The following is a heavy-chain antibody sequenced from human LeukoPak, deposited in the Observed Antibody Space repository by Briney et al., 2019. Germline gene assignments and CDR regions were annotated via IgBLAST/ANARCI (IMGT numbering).Heavy chain of an antibody. J-gene: IGHJ4*02. V-gene: IGHV3-21*01. CDR2: IDSNSIYK. CDR1: GFIFNTYS. Sequence: GGSLRLSCTASGFIFNTYSMQWVRQAPGRGLESVSSIDSNSIYKYYADSVKGRFTISRDNAKNSLYLQMNSLEAEDTAVYYCARDQGYSRVWGQGTLVTVSS. D-gene: IGHD5-18*01. CDR3: ARDQGYSRV.